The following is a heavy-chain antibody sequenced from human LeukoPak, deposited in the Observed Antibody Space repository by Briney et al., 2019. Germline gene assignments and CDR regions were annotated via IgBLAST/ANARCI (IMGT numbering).Heavy chain of an antibody. CDR2: IYRGDTT. CDR3: AKAGQLQLAPFDY. J-gene: IGHJ4*02. D-gene: IGHD6-13*01. CDR1: GFTVIRNY. Sequence: GGSLRLSCAASGFTVIRNYMIWVRQAPGKGLEWVSLIYRGDTTYYADSVKGRFTISEDNSKNTLYLQMNSLRVEDTAVYFCAKAGQLQLAPFDYWGQGTLVTVSS. V-gene: IGHV3-53*01.